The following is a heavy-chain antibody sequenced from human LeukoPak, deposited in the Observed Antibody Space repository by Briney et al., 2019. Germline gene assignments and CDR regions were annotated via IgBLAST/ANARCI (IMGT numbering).Heavy chain of an antibody. D-gene: IGHD4/OR15-4a*01. CDR3: ARAQTMVAYPFLY. Sequence: PGGSLRPSCAASGFTFSSSAMSWVRQAPGKGLEWVAAISDTGRLSYCADSVNGRFTISRDNSKNTLSLQMNSLRAADTAVYYCARAQTMVAYPFLYWGQGTLVTVTS. CDR1: GFTFSSSA. J-gene: IGHJ4*02. CDR2: ISDTGRLS. V-gene: IGHV3-23*01.